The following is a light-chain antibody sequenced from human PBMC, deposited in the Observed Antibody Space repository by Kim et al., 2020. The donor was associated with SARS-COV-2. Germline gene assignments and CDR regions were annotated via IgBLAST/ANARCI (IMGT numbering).Light chain of an antibody. J-gene: IGKJ2*01. Sequence: DIQMTQSPSTLSASVGDRVTITCRASQSISSWLAWYQQKPGKAPKLLIHRTSNLESGVPSRFSGSGSGTEFTLTISSLQPDDFATYYCQQYNSYSRTFGQGTKLEIK. V-gene: IGKV1-5*03. CDR2: RTS. CDR3: QQYNSYSRT. CDR1: QSISSW.